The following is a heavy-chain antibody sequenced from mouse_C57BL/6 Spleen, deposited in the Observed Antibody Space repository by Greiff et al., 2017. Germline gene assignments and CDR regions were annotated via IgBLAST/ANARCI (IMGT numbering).Heavy chain of an antibody. V-gene: IGHV1-9*01. J-gene: IGHJ3*01. CDR1: GYTFTGYW. D-gene: IGHD2-4*01. CDR2: ILPGSGST. CDR3: AKVIYYDYDGSFAY. Sequence: QVQLKQSGAELMKPGASVKLSCKATGYTFTGYWIEWVKQRPGHGLEWIGEILPGSGSTNYNEKFKGKATFTADTSSNTAYMQLSSLTTEDSAIYYCAKVIYYDYDGSFAYWGQGTLVTVSA.